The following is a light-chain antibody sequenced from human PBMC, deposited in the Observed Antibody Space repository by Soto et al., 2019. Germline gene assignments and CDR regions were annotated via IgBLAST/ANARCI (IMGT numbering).Light chain of an antibody. Sequence: DIQLTQSPSFLSASVGDRVTITCRASQGISSYLAWYQQPPGKAPKLLIYGASTLQRGVSSRFSGSGSGTEFTLSISSLQPEDFASYYCQHLNTSPRTFGQGTKLEVK. V-gene: IGKV1-9*01. CDR2: GAS. J-gene: IGKJ2*01. CDR1: QGISSY. CDR3: QHLNTSPRT.